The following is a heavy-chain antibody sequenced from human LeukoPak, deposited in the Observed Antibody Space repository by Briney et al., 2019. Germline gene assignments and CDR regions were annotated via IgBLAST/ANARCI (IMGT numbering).Heavy chain of an antibody. V-gene: IGHV4-34*01. J-gene: IGHJ6*04. CDR1: GGSFSGYY. Sequence: PSETLSLTCAVYGGSFSGYYWSWIRQPPGKGLEWIGEINHSGSTNYNPSLKSRVTISVDTSKNQFSLKLSSVTAADTAVYYCASQAITMVRGVIVYYYGMDVWGKGTTVTVSS. CDR3: ASQAITMVRGVIVYYYGMDV. CDR2: INHSGST. D-gene: IGHD3-10*01.